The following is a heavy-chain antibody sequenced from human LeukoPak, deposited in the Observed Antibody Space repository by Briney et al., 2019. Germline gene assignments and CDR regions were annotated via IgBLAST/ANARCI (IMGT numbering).Heavy chain of an antibody. J-gene: IGHJ5*02. CDR1: GFTFSSYS. CDR2: ISSSSSTI. V-gene: IGHV3-48*01. CDR3: ARDPGFDL. Sequence: RGCLRPSCAASGFTFSSYSMNWVRQAPGKGLEWVSYISSSSSTIYYADSVKGRFTISRANAKNSPYLQMNSLRAEDTAVYYCARDPGFDLWGQGTLVTVSS.